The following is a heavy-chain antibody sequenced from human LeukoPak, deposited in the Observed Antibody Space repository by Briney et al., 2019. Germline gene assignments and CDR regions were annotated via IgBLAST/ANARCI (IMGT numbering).Heavy chain of an antibody. Sequence: GGSLRLSCSASGFTFTNAWMSWVRQAPGKGLEWVGLIKSKTDGGTTDYAAPVQGRFTISRDDSNNTLHPQMSSLKTEDTGVYYCATVYWYFDLWGPGTLLSVSA. V-gene: IGHV3-15*01. CDR3: ATVYWYFDL. J-gene: IGHJ2*01. CDR2: IKSKTDGGTT. CDR1: GFTFTNAW.